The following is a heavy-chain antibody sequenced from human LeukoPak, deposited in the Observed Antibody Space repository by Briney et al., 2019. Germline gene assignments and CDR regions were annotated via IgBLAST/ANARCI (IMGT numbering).Heavy chain of an antibody. Sequence: GSLRLSCAASGFTFSSYGMHWVRQAPGKGLEWVALIWYDGSSKYYPDSVKGRFTISRDNSKNTLYLQMNSLRAEDTAVYYCAKAPRLELRNYMDVWGKGTTVTVSS. V-gene: IGHV3-33*06. CDR2: IWYDGSSK. J-gene: IGHJ6*03. CDR1: GFTFSSYG. CDR3: AKAPRLELRNYMDV. D-gene: IGHD1-7*01.